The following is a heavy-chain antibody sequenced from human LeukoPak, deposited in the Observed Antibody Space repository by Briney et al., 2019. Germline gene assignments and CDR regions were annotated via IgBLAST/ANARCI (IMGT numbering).Heavy chain of an antibody. Sequence: GGSLRLSCAASGFNFNIYAMNWIRQAPGKGLEWVAYINGESTWIYYADSVKGRFTISRDSAENSVYLQMNSLRDEDTAVYYCAKGIAAAGSSYYYYGMDVWGQGTTVTVSS. CDR1: GFNFNIYA. CDR2: INGESTWI. CDR3: AKGIAAAGSSYYYYGMDV. J-gene: IGHJ6*02. V-gene: IGHV3-48*02. D-gene: IGHD6-13*01.